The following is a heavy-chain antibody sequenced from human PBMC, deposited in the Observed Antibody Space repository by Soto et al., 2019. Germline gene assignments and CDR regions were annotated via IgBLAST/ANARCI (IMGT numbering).Heavy chain of an antibody. CDR2: IKSKADGGTT. J-gene: IGHJ6*02. CDR1: GFSFTNAW. Sequence: EVQLVESGGGLVKPGTSLRLSCAASGFSFTNAWMSWVRQAPGKGLEWVCRIKSKADGGTTTYATPVKGRFTISRDDSKNTLYMQMNILKTEDSALYYCTAGMDVWGQGTTVTVSS. CDR3: TAGMDV. V-gene: IGHV3-15*01.